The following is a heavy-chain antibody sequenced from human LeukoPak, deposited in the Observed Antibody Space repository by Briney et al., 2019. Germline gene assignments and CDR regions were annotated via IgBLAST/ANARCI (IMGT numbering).Heavy chain of an antibody. CDR2: MYYSGNT. CDR1: GGSISSYY. CDR3: ATDRGLLSVFDY. J-gene: IGHJ4*02. D-gene: IGHD3-10*01. Sequence: PSETLSLTCNVSGGSISSYYWSWIRQPPGKGLEWIGYMYYSGNTNYNPSLKSRVTTSVDSSKNQFSLELSSVTAADTAVYYCATDRGLLSVFDYWGQGTLVTVSS. V-gene: IGHV4-59*12.